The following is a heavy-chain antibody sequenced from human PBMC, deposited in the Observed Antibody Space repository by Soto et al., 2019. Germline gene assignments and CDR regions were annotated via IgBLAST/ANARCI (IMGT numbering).Heavy chain of an antibody. CDR3: ARDKGAYYSHLVY. Sequence: QVLLVQSGAEVKKPGSSVKVSCTLSGATFSSYAMSWVRQAPGQGLEWIGGIIPFFGTPNYAQKFQGRVTITADTSTATSYRELGSFRSDDTAVYYCARDKGAYYSHLVYWGQGTLVTVSA. CDR1: GATFSSYA. J-gene: IGHJ4*02. D-gene: IGHD3-22*01. V-gene: IGHV1-69*06. CDR2: IIPFFGTP.